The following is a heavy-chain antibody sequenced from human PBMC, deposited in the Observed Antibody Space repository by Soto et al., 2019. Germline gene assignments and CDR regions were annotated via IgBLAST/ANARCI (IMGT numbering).Heavy chain of an antibody. CDR1: GFIVSIYY. CDR2: IYNDGST. V-gene: IGHV3-66*01. J-gene: IGHJ4*02. D-gene: IGHD4-4*01. Sequence: LSLTCAASGFIVSIYYMSWVRQAPGKGLEWVSIIYNDGSTYYADSVKGRFTISRDDSKNTLYLQILSLRAEDTAIYYCARDSYTRYWGQGTLVTVSS. CDR3: ARDSYTRY.